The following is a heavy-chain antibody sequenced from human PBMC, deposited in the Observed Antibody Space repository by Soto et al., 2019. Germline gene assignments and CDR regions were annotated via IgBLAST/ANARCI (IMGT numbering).Heavy chain of an antibody. Sequence: KLSETLSLTCTVSGGSISSGDYYWSWIRQPPGKGLEWIGYIYYSGSTYYNPSLKSRVTISVDTSKNQFSLKLSSVTAADTAVYYCARDNPNTAMARNRGPELGYWGQGTLVTVSS. V-gene: IGHV4-30-4*01. CDR1: GGSISSGDYY. CDR2: IYYSGST. J-gene: IGHJ4*02. D-gene: IGHD5-18*01. CDR3: ARDNPNTAMARNRGPELGY.